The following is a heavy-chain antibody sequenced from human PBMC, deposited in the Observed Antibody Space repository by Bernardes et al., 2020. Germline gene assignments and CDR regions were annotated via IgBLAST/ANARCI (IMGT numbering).Heavy chain of an antibody. CDR1: GYTFTSYG. D-gene: IGHD3-16*01. J-gene: IGHJ4*02. Sequence: ASVKVFCNASGYTFTSYGISWVRHAPGQGLEWMGWISAYNGTTTYAQKLQGRVTMTTDTSTSTAYMELRSLRSDDTAVYYCARGLPGGVHFDYWGQGTLVTGSS. CDR2: ISAYNGTT. CDR3: ARGLPGGVHFDY. V-gene: IGHV1-18*01.